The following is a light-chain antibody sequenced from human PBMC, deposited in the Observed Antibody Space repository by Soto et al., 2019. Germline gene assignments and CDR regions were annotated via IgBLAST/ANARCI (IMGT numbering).Light chain of an antibody. CDR1: SSDVGGYNY. CDR2: DVN. V-gene: IGLV2-14*01. CDR3: SSYTSSSALYV. Sequence: QSALTQPASVSGSPGQSITISCTGTSSDVGGYNYVSWCQQHPGKAPKLMIYDVNNRPSGVSNRFSGSKSGNTASLTISGLQAEDEADYYCSSYTSSSALYVFGTGTKLTV. J-gene: IGLJ1*01.